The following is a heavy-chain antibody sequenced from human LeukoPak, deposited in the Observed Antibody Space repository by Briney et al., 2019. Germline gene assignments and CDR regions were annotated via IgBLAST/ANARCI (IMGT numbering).Heavy chain of an antibody. V-gene: IGHV3-30*04. J-gene: IGHJ4*02. D-gene: IGHD3-10*01. CDR3: AKQKLSGAYLPDQ. Sequence: QPGGSLRLSCAASGFTFSSYAMHWVRQAPDKGLEWVAFIMFDGSDTKYKDSVKGRFTISRDNSKNTLYLQMNALTTEDTAVYFCAKQKLSGAYLPDQWGQGTLVIVSS. CDR2: IMFDGSDT. CDR1: GFTFSSYA.